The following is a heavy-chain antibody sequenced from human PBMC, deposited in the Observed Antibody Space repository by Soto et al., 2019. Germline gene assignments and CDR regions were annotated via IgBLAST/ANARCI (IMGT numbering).Heavy chain of an antibody. V-gene: IGHV4-59*01. CDR3: ARDQYSSGWLDY. D-gene: IGHD6-19*01. CDR2: IYYSGST. CDR1: GGSISSYY. J-gene: IGHJ4*02. Sequence: PSETLSLTCTVSGGSISSYYWSWIRQPPGKGLEWIGYIYYSGSTNYNPSLKSRVTISVDTSKNQFSLKLSSVTAADTAVYYCARDQYSSGWLDYWGQGTLVTVSS.